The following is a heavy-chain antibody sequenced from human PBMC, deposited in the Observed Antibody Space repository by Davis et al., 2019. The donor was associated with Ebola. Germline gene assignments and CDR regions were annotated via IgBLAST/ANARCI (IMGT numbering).Heavy chain of an antibody. J-gene: IGHJ5*02. V-gene: IGHV4-59*07. D-gene: IGHD6-13*01. CDR3: ARIPAAAKPFDP. CDR2: FYSSEIT. CDR1: GVAISSHF. Sequence: MPSDTLSLTCSVSGVAISSHFWSWVRQPPGKGLEWIGYFYSSEITNYNPSLKSRVTISADTSKNQFFLKLTSVTAADTAVYYCARIPAAAKPFDPWGPGILVTVSS.